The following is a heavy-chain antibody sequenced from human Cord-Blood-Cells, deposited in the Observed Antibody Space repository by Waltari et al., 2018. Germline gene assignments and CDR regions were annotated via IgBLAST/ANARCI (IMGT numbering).Heavy chain of an antibody. CDR2: IYYSGST. CDR3: ATRLESGSYDY. D-gene: IGHD1-26*01. Sequence: QLQLQESGPGLVKPSETLSLTCTVSGGSISSSSYYWGWIRQPPGKGLEWIGSIYYSGSTYYNPSLKSRVTISVDTSKNQFSLKLSSVTAADTAVYYCATRLESGSYDYWGQGTLVTVSS. V-gene: IGHV4-39*01. J-gene: IGHJ4*02. CDR1: GGSISSSSYY.